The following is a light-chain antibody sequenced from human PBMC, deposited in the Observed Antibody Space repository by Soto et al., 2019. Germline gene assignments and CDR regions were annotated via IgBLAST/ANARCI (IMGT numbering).Light chain of an antibody. Sequence: QSALTQPASVSGPPGQSITFPATATSSNFGGYNYVSWYQHHPGKAPKLMIYDVSNRPSGVSNRFSGSKSGNTASLTISGLQPEDEADYYCSSYTTSNTRQIVFGTGTKLTVL. CDR1: SSNFGGYNY. V-gene: IGLV2-14*03. CDR2: DVS. J-gene: IGLJ1*01. CDR3: SSYTTSNTRQIV.